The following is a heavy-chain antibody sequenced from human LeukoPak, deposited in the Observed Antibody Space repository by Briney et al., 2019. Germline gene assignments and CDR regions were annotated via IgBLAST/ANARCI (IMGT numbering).Heavy chain of an antibody. Sequence: GSLRLSCAASGFTFSSYGMHWVRQPPGKGLEWIGSIYYSGSTYYNPSLKSRVTISVDTSKNQFSLKLSSVTAADTAVYYCARHGYYYYYMDVWGKGTTVTISS. CDR2: IYYSGST. CDR3: ARHGYYYYYMDV. J-gene: IGHJ6*03. V-gene: IGHV4-39*01. CDR1: GFTFSSYG.